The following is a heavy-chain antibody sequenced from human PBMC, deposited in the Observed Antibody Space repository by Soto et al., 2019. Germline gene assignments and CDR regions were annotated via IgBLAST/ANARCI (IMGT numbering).Heavy chain of an antibody. V-gene: IGHV3-74*01. J-gene: IGHJ1*01. D-gene: IGHD6-19*01. CDR1: GITFSSNW. Sequence: GGSLRLSCAASGITFSSNWMHWVRQAPGEGLVWVSRINGAGSSTNYADSVEGRFTISRDTAKNTLYLQMNSLRAEDTAVYYCATNVARTSPDTYWGQGTLVTVSS. CDR3: ATNVARTSPDTY. CDR2: INGAGSST.